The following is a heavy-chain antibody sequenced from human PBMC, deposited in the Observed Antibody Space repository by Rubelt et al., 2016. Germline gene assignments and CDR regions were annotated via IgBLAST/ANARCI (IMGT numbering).Heavy chain of an antibody. D-gene: IGHD6-19*01. CDR3: AREDRGVEEQWLVTHFDY. CDR2: INSDGSST. CDR1: GFTFSSYW. J-gene: IGHJ4*02. Sequence: QLAESGGGLVQPGGSLRLSCAASGFTFSSYWMHWVRQAPGKGLVWVSRINSDGSSTSYADSVKGRFTISRDNAKNTLYLQMNSLRAEDTAVYYCAREDRGVEEQWLVTHFDYWGQGTLVTVSS. V-gene: IGHV3-74*01.